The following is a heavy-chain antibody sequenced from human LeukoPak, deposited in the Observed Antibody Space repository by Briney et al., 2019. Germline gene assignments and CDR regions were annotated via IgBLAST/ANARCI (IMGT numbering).Heavy chain of an antibody. J-gene: IGHJ5*02. CDR2: IRYDGSNK. D-gene: IGHD6-19*01. CDR3: ARTSSGWLMGWFDP. CDR1: GFTLSSYG. V-gene: IGHV3-30*02. Sequence: PGGSLRLSCAASGFTLSSYGMHWVRQAPGRGLEWVAYIRYDGSNKYYADSVKGRYTISRDNSKNTLYLQMNSLRAEDTALYYCARTSSGWLMGWFDPWGQGTLVTVSS.